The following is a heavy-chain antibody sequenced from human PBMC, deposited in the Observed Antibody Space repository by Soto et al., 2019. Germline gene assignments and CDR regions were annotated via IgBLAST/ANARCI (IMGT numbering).Heavy chain of an antibody. CDR1: GYTFTSYY. V-gene: IGHV1-46*03. D-gene: IGHD3-3*01. CDR2: INPSGGST. Sequence: QVQLVQSGAEVKKPGASVKVSCKASGYTFTSYYMHWVRQAPGQGLEWMGIINPSGGSTSYAQKYQGRVTTTRDTSTSTVYMELRSLSSDDTAVYYCARVNRHSPLRLYDLWTGPLDCWGQGTLVTVSS. CDR3: ARVNRHSPLRLYDLWTGPLDC. J-gene: IGHJ4*02.